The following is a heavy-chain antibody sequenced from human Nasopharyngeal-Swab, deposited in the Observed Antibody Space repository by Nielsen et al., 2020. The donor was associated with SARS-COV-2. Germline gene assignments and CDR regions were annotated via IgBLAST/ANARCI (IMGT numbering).Heavy chain of an antibody. V-gene: IGHV3-21*01. CDR2: ISSSSSYI. CDR3: ARGNGQMDY. J-gene: IGHJ4*02. D-gene: IGHD5-24*01. Sequence: VRQAPGKGLEWVSSISSSSSYIYYADSVKGRFTISRDNVKNSLYLQMNSLRAEDTAVYYCARGNGQMDYWGQGTLVTVSS.